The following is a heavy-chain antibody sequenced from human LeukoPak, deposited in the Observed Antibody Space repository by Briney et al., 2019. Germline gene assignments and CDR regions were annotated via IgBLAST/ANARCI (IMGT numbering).Heavy chain of an antibody. J-gene: IGHJ4*02. CDR2: MNPNSGNT. D-gene: IGHD1-14*01. V-gene: IGHV1-8*01. Sequence: ASVKASCKASGYTFTSYDINWVRQATGQGLEWMGWMNPNSGNTGYAQKFQGRVTMTRNTSIGTAYMELSSLRSEDTAVYYCARASSPFSGKASDYWGQGTLVTVSS. CDR3: ARASSPFSGKASDY. CDR1: GYTFTSYD.